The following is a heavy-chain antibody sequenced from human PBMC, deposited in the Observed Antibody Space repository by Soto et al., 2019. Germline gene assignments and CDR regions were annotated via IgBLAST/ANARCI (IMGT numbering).Heavy chain of an antibody. CDR2: ISKSGFT. V-gene: IGHV4-59*08. Sequence: QAQLQTSGPGLVKPSETLSLTCTVSSVSINSFTNHYCSWIRQPPGKGLEWVGYISKSGFTRYNPPLRSRVTLSVDTSKNQFSLKLSSVTAADTALYFCATQGFGKLHGLVDVWGQGTTVTVSS. CDR1: SVSINSFTNHY. J-gene: IGHJ6*02. D-gene: IGHD3-10*01. CDR3: ATQGFGKLHGLVDV.